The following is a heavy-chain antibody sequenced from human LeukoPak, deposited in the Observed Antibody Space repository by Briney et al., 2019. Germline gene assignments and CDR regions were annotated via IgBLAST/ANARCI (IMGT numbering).Heavy chain of an antibody. J-gene: IGHJ3*02. CDR1: GDPISDYY. CDR3: ARRLKMTKPRPGDASDI. Sequence: PSETLSLTCTVSGDPISDYYWNWIRQPPGKGLEWIGYVYYSGSTKYNPSLESRVTISVSTSKNQFSLKLSSVTAADTAVYYCARRLKMTKPRPGDASDIWGQGTMVTVSS. CDR2: VYYSGST. V-gene: IGHV4-59*01.